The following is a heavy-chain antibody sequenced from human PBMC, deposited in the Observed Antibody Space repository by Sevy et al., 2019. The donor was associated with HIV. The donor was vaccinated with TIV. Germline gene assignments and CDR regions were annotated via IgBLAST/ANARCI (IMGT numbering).Heavy chain of an antibody. CDR3: ARDPRDYYDSSQAYFDL. J-gene: IGHJ2*01. CDR2: ISSSSTI. V-gene: IGHV3-48*02. Sequence: GGSLRLSCAASGFNFRTYSMNWVRQAPGKGLEWVSYISSSSTIFYADSVKGRFTISRDNAKNSLYLQMNSLRDEDTAVYYCARDPRDYYDSSQAYFDLWGRGTLVTVSS. CDR1: GFNFRTYS. D-gene: IGHD3-22*01.